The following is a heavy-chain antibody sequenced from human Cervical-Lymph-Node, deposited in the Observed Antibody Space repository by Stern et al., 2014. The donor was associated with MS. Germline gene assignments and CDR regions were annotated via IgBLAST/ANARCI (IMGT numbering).Heavy chain of an antibody. CDR2: ISYDETNE. CDR3: AKEGAVLVKSYGLDV. D-gene: IGHD2-21*01. J-gene: IGHJ6*02. Sequence: VQLVESVGGVVQPGKSLRLSCAAAGFSFSSHVMYWVRQAPGKGLEWVAVISYDETNEYYADPVKGRFTISRDNSKNTLFLQMNSLRAEDTAVYYCAKEGAVLVKSYGLDVWGQGTTVTVS. V-gene: IGHV3-30*18. CDR1: GFSFSSHV.